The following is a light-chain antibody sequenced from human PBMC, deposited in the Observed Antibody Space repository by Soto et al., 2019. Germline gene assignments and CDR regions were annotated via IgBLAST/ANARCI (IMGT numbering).Light chain of an antibody. CDR3: SSYTSSITVV. Sequence: QSALTQPASVSGSPGQSITISCTGTSSDVGGYNYVSWYQLHPGKAPKLIIYYVTNRPSGVSDRFSGSKSGNTASLTISGLQAEDEADYYCSSYTSSITVVFGGGTKLTVL. CDR1: SSDVGGYNY. CDR2: YVT. V-gene: IGLV2-14*03. J-gene: IGLJ2*01.